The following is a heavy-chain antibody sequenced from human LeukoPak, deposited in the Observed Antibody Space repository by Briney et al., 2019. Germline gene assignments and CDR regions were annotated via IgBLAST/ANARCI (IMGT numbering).Heavy chain of an antibody. J-gene: IGHJ4*02. CDR2: ISSSSSYI. Sequence: GGSLRLSCAASGFTFSSYSMNWVRQAPGKGLEWVSSISSSSSYIYYADSVKGRFTISRDNAKNSLYLQMNSLRAEDTAVYYCAGWYSSSWEEFDYWGQGTLVTVSS. D-gene: IGHD6-13*01. CDR3: AGWYSSSWEEFDY. V-gene: IGHV3-21*04. CDR1: GFTFSSYS.